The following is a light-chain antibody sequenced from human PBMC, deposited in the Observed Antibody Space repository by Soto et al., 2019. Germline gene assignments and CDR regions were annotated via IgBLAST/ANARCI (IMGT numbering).Light chain of an antibody. CDR2: GAS. CDR1: QSVSSN. J-gene: IGKJ1*01. V-gene: IGKV3-20*01. Sequence: EIVMTQSPATLSVSPVERAAPSVMGSQSVSSNLAWYQQKPGQAPRLLIYGASTRATGIPDRFSGSGSGTDFTLTISRLEPEDFAVYYCQQYGSSPEWTFGQGTKVDIK. CDR3: QQYGSSPEWT.